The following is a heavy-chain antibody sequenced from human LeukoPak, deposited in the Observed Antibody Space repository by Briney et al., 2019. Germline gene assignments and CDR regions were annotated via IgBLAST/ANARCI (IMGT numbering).Heavy chain of an antibody. Sequence: PGGSLRLSCAASGFTFSSYAMSWVRQAPGKGLEWVSAISGSGGSTYYADSVKGRFTISRDNSKNTLYLQMNSLRAEDTAVYYCAPSLAVVAATSYFDYWGQGTLVTVSS. CDR2: ISGSGGST. CDR1: GFTFSSYA. J-gene: IGHJ4*02. V-gene: IGHV3-23*01. CDR3: APSLAVVAATSYFDY. D-gene: IGHD2-15*01.